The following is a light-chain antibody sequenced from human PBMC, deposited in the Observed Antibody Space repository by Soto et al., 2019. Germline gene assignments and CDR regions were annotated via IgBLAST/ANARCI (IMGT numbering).Light chain of an antibody. J-gene: IGLJ1*01. Sequence: QSVLTQPASVTGSPGQSITISCTGTSSDVGGYNYVSWYQQHPGKAPKLMIYEVSNRPSGVSNRFSGSKSGNTASLTISRLKAEDEADCYRSLYTSSSTTSVF. V-gene: IGLV2-14*01. CDR1: SSDVGGYNY. CDR3: SLYTSSSTTSV. CDR2: EVS.